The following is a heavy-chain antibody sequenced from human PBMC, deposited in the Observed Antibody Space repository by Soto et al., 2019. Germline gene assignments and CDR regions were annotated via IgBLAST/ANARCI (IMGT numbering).Heavy chain of an antibody. D-gene: IGHD3-16*02. CDR1: GFTVSSNY. J-gene: IGHJ6*02. CDR2: IYNGGST. CDR3: ARGGLRLGELSLESYYYCMDV. Sequence: PGGSLRLSCAASGFTVSSNYMSWVRQAPGKGLEWVSVIYNGGSTYYADSVKGRFTISRDNSKNTLYLQMNSLRAEDTAVYYCARGGLRLGELSLESYYYCMDVWGQGTTVTVSS. V-gene: IGHV3-53*01.